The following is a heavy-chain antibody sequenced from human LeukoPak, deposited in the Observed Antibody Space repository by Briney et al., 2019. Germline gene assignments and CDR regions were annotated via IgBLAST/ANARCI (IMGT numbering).Heavy chain of an antibody. Sequence: PGGSLRLSCAASGFTFSSYAMSWVRQAPGKGLEWVSAISGSGGSTYYAGSVKGRFTISRDNSKNTLYLQMNSMRAEDTAVYYCAKAPDIVATTHFAYWGQGTLVTVSS. J-gene: IGHJ4*02. CDR3: AKAPDIVATTHFAY. CDR2: ISGSGGST. CDR1: GFTFSSYA. V-gene: IGHV3-23*01. D-gene: IGHD5-12*01.